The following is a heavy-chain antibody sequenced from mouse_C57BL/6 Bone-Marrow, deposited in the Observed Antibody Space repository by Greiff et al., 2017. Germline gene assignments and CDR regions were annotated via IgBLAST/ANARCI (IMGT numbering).Heavy chain of an antibody. CDR1: GYTFTSYW. J-gene: IGHJ1*03. D-gene: IGHD1-1*01. CDR3: ARGDYYGSSYRYFDV. CDR2: IDPSDSYT. Sequence: QVQLQQPGAELVRPGTSVKLSCKASGYTFTSYWMHWVKQRPGQGLESIGVIDPSDSYTNYNQKFKGKATLTVDTSSSTAYMQLSSLTSEDSAVYYCARGDYYGSSYRYFDVWGTGTTVTVSS. V-gene: IGHV1-59*01.